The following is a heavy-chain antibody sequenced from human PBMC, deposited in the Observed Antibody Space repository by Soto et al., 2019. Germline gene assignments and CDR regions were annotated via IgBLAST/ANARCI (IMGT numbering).Heavy chain of an antibody. CDR3: ARGRRIGYCGGGSCYPGAFDI. CDR2: ISGSSSTI. Sequence: GGSLRLSCAASGFTFSSYSMSWVRQAPGKGLEWVSYISGSSSTIYYADSVKGRFTISRDYAKNSLYLQMNSLRADDTAVYYCARGRRIGYCGGGSCYPGAFDIWGQGTMVTVSS. J-gene: IGHJ3*02. CDR1: GFTFSSYS. V-gene: IGHV3-48*01. D-gene: IGHD2-15*01.